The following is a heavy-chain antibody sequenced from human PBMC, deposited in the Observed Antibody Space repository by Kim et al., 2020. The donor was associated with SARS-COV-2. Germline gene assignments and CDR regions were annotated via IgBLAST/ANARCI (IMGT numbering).Heavy chain of an antibody. Sequence: GGSLRLSCAASGFTFSSYGMHWVRQAPGKGLEWVAVISYDGSNKYYADSVKGRFTISRDNSKNTLYLQMNSLRAEDTAVYYCAKDGMWGSGSLFDYWGQGTLVTVSS. V-gene: IGHV3-30*18. CDR1: GFTFSSYG. D-gene: IGHD3-10*01. CDR2: ISYDGSNK. J-gene: IGHJ4*02. CDR3: AKDGMWGSGSLFDY.